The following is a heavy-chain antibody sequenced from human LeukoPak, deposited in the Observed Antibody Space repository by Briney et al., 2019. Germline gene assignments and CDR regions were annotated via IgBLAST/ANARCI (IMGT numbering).Heavy chain of an antibody. V-gene: IGHV3-21*01. J-gene: IGHJ4*02. D-gene: IGHD6-25*01. CDR2: ISSSSSYI. CDR3: ARDKAAAATFDY. CDR1: GFTFSSYA. Sequence: GGSLRLSCAASGFTFSSYAMSWVRQAPGKGLEWVSSISSSSSYIYYADSVKGRFTISRDNAKNSLYLQMNSLRAEDTAVYYCARDKAAAATFDYWGQGTLVTVSS.